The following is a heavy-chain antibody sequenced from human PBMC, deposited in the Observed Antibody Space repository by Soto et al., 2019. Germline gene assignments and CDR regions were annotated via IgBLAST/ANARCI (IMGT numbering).Heavy chain of an antibody. D-gene: IGHD6-13*01. Sequence: ASVKVSCKASGGTFSSYAISWVRQAPGQGLEWMGGIIPIFGTANYAQKFQGRFTFSRDNAKNSLYLQMDSLRVEDTAVYYCARDNEGSCWFYWGQGALVTVSS. V-gene: IGHV1-69*05. CDR3: ARDNEGSCWFY. CDR2: IIPIFGTA. J-gene: IGHJ4*02. CDR1: GGTFSSYA.